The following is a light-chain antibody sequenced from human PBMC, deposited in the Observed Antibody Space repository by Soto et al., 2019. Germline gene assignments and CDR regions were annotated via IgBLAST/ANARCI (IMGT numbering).Light chain of an antibody. J-gene: IGKJ4*01. Sequence: DIQMTQSPSAMSASVGDRVTISCRASHNINYYLAWFQQKPGKVPKRLIYSASSLQSGVPSRFSGIGSRTEITLTSNDLQPEDTTIYYCLQHNSYPLTFGGGANVEIK. V-gene: IGKV1-17*03. CDR1: HNINYY. CDR2: SAS. CDR3: LQHNSYPLT.